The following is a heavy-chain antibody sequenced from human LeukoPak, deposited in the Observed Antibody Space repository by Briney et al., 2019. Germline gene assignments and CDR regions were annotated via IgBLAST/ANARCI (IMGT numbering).Heavy chain of an antibody. J-gene: IGHJ3*01. CDR1: GGSISSGSYY. Sequence: SQTLSLTCTVSGGSISSGSYYWSWIRQPAGKGLEWIGRIYTSGSTNYNPSLKSRVTISVDTSNNQFSLKLSSVTAADTAVYYCARAGSRGIGPGWGQGTMVTVSS. D-gene: IGHD3-10*01. CDR3: ARAGSRGIGPG. V-gene: IGHV4-61*02. CDR2: IYTSGST.